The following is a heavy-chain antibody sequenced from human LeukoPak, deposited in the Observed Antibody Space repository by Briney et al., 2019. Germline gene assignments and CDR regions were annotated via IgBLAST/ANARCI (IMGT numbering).Heavy chain of an antibody. CDR1: GGSFSGYY. CDR3: AREGPPEGFFSYYYYMDV. V-gene: IGHV4-34*01. J-gene: IGHJ6*03. CDR2: IYHSGST. D-gene: IGHD1-14*01. Sequence: SETLSLTCAVYGGSFSGYYWSWIRQPPGKGLEWIGSIYHSGSTYYNPSLKSRVTISVDTSKNQFSLKLSSVTAADTAVYYCAREGPPEGFFSYYYYMDVWGKGTTVTVSS.